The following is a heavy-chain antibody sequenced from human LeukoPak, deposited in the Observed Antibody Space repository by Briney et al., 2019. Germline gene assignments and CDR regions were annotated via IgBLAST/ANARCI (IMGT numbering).Heavy chain of an antibody. J-gene: IGHJ4*02. D-gene: IGHD3-22*01. CDR2: IDWDDDK. Sequence: SGPALVKPTQTLTLTCTFSGFSLSTSGMRVSWIRQPPGKALEWLARIDWDDDKFYSTSLKTRLTISKDTSKNQVVLTMTNMDPVDTATYYCALGYYYDSSGYYGYFDYWGQGTLVTVSS. CDR3: ALGYYYDSSGYYGYFDY. CDR1: GFSLSTSGMR. V-gene: IGHV2-70*04.